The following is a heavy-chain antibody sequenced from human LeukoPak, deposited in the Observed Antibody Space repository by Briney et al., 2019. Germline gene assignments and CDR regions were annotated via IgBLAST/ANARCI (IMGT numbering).Heavy chain of an antibody. CDR3: ASSSWSRSYYYYYMDV. CDR2: IYTSGST. J-gene: IGHJ6*03. Sequence: SETLSLTCTVSGGSNSSYYWSWIRQPAGKGLEWIGRIYTSGSTNYNPSLKSRVTMSVDTSKNQFSLKLSSVTAADTAVYYCASSSWSRSYYYYYMDVWGKGTTVTVSS. D-gene: IGHD6-13*01. V-gene: IGHV4-4*07. CDR1: GGSNSSYY.